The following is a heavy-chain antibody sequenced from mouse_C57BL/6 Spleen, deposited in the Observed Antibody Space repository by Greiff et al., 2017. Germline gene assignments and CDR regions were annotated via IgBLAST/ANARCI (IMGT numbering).Heavy chain of an antibody. J-gene: IGHJ2*01. Sequence: EVRLMESGGGLVKPGGSLKLSCAASGFTFSSYTMSWVRQTPEKRLEWVATISGGGGNTYYPDSVKGRFTISRDNAKNTLYLQMSSLRSEDTALYYCARHDGSRRVYFDYWGQGTTLTVSS. CDR3: ARHDGSRRVYFDY. V-gene: IGHV5-9*01. CDR2: ISGGGGNT. CDR1: GFTFSSYT. D-gene: IGHD1-1*01.